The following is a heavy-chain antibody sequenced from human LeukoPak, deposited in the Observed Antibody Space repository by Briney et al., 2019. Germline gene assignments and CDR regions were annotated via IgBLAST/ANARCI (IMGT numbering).Heavy chain of an antibody. CDR2: IYSPGTN. D-gene: IGHD6-19*01. CDR1: AGSINSGDYY. CDR3: STMSYTSGWHWKFEY. J-gene: IGHJ4*02. Sequence: SQTLSLTCTVSAGSINSGDYYWRWIRQPAGKRLEWIGRIYSPGTNYNYNPSVKSRVTISIDTSKNQFSLKLTSVTAADTAVYYCSTMSYTSGWHWKFEYWGQGALVTVSS. V-gene: IGHV4-61*02.